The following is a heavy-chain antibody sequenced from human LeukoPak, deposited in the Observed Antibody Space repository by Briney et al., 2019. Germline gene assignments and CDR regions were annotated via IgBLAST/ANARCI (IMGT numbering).Heavy chain of an antibody. CDR2: IIPIFGTA. D-gene: IGHD2-15*01. Sequence: SVKVSCKASGGTFISYAISWVRQPPGQGLEGMGGIIPIFGTANYAQKFQGRVTITADQCKSTEYMELRSLRSEDTAVYYCARDVRGGCSGGSCYEQYFDYWGQGTLVTVSS. J-gene: IGHJ4*02. CDR3: ARDVRGGCSGGSCYEQYFDY. V-gene: IGHV1-69*13. CDR1: GGTFISYA.